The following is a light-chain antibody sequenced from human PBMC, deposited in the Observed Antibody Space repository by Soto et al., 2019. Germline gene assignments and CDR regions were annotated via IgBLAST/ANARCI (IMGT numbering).Light chain of an antibody. Sequence: DIVLTQSPGTLSLSPGERATLSGRASQSVSSTYLAWYQQKPGQAPRLLIYGASTRATGVPDRFSGSGSGTDFTLTISRLEPEDFAVYHCQQYGSFSWTFGQGTKVDI. J-gene: IGKJ1*01. CDR1: QSVSSTY. CDR2: GAS. CDR3: QQYGSFSWT. V-gene: IGKV3-20*01.